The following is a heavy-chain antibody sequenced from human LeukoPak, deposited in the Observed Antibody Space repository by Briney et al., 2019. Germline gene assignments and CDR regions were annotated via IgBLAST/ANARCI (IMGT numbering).Heavy chain of an antibody. CDR1: GFTFTRYW. J-gene: IGHJ4*02. D-gene: IGHD2/OR15-2a*01. CDR3: SNGIYDSSY. Sequence: PGGSLRLSCAASGFTFTRYWMAWVRQAPGKGLEWISNISQDGSEEYYVDSVRGRFTASRDNAKNSHYLQMNSSRAEDTAVYYCSNGIYDSSYWGQGTLVTVSS. CDR2: ISQDGSEE. V-gene: IGHV3-7*01.